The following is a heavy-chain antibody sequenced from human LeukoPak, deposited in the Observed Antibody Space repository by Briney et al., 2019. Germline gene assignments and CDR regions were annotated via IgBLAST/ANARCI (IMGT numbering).Heavy chain of an antibody. V-gene: IGHV4-61*01. CDR1: GASASSGSYS. D-gene: IGHD5-18*01. CDR2: MYTSGET. J-gene: IGHJ4*02. CDR3: AAGSQSTALIK. Sequence: SETLSLTCTVSGASASSGSYSWNWIRQPPGKGLEWIGRMYTSGETNYNPTLKSRITISLDTSKNQFSLRLSSVTAADTAVYYCAAGSQSTALIKWGQGTLVTVSS.